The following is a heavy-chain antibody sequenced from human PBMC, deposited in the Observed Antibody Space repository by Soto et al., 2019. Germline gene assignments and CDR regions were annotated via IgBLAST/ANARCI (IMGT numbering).Heavy chain of an antibody. V-gene: IGHV5-10-1*01. D-gene: IGHD3-22*01. CDR3: ARSSVSPYYYDSSGYYYY. Sequence: PGESLKISCKGSGYSFTSYWISWVRQMPGKGLEWMGRIDPSDSYTNYSPSFQDHVTISADKSISTAYLQWSSLKASATAMYYCARSSVSPYYYDSSGYYYYWGQGTLVTVSS. CDR2: IDPSDSYT. CDR1: GYSFTSYW. J-gene: IGHJ4*02.